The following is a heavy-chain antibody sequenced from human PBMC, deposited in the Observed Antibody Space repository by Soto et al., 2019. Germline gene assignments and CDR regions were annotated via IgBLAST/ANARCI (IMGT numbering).Heavy chain of an antibody. V-gene: IGHV3-30*18. J-gene: IGHJ4*02. CDR2: ISYEGNKI. CDR1: GFTVTNYG. CDR3: AEVGTVYNAFFDF. Sequence: SLRLSCAASGFTVTNYGMHWVRQAPRQGLERVAVISYEGNKIYYVDPVKGRFTISRDISKNTHYLQMNSSTAEAAGVAYCAEVGTVYNAFFDFSGQG. D-gene: IGHD1-1*01.